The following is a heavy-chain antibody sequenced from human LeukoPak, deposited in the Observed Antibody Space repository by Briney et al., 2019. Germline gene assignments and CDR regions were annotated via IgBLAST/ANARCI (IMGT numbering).Heavy chain of an antibody. J-gene: IGHJ2*01. CDR2: ISGSGGST. D-gene: IGHD3-22*01. V-gene: IGHV3-23*01. Sequence: GGSLRLSCAPSGFTFTTYAMNWVRQAPGKGLEWVSVISGSGGSTYYADSVKGRFTISRDNSKNTLYLEVNSLRAEDTAVYYCATAFYFDSSGPYWYFDPWGRGTLVTVSS. CDR3: ATAFYFDSSGPYWYFDP. CDR1: GFTFTTYA.